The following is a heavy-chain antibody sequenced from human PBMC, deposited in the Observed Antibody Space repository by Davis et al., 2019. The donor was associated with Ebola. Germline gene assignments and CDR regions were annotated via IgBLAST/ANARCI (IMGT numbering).Heavy chain of an antibody. V-gene: IGHV3-33*01. CDR3: ARDANDFWSGSRYGMDV. CDR2: IWYDGSNK. CDR1: GFTFSSYG. J-gene: IGHJ6*02. Sequence: PGGSLRLSCAASGFTFSSYGMHWVRQAPGKGLEWVAVIWYDGSNKYYADSVKGRFTISRDNSKNTLYLQMNSLRAEDTAVYYCARDANDFWSGSRYGMDVWGQGTTVTVSS. D-gene: IGHD3-3*01.